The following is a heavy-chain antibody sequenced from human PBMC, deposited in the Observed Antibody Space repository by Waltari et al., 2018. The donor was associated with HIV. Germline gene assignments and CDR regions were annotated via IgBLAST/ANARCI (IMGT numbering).Heavy chain of an antibody. CDR1: GDSINSDSYY. CDR3: VRHAAWRVGPSPPDH. CDR2: IYYSGTT. D-gene: IGHD1-26*01. J-gene: IGHJ4*02. Sequence: QLQLQESGPGLVKPSETLSLICSVSGDSINSDSYYWGWVRQPPGGGPERVASIYYSGTTYYNPSLRSRVSISADTSKNQFSLKVTSVTAADTAIYYRVRHAAWRVGPSPPDHWGQGTLVTVSS. V-gene: IGHV4-39*01.